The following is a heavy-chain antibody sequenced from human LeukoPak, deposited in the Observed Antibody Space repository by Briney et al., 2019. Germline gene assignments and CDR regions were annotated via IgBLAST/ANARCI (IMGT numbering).Heavy chain of an antibody. D-gene: IGHD4-17*01. J-gene: IGHJ4*02. CDR1: GFTFSSYA. V-gene: IGHV3-23*01. CDR2: ISGSGGST. CDR3: ANSRSYGPDPYDY. Sequence: GGSLRLSCAASGFTFSSYAMSWVRQAPGKGLEWVSAISGSGGSTYYADSVKGRFTISRDNSKNTLYLQMNSLRAEDTAVYYCANSRSYGPDPYDYWGQGTLVTVSS.